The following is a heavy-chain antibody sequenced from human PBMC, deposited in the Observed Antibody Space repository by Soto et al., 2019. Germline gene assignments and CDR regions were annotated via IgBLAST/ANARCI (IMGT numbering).Heavy chain of an antibody. CDR3: ARQSPDYLGSVGWFDL. CDR2: IYYSGTT. J-gene: IGHJ5*02. CDR1: GGSISSSSYY. V-gene: IGHV4-39*01. Sequence: PSETLSLTCTVSGGSISSSSYYWVWIRQPPGKGLEWIGSIYYSGTTYYNPSLKSRVTISVDTSKNQFSLKLRSVTAADTAVYYCARQSPDYLGSVGWFDLWGQGTLVTVSS. D-gene: IGHD1-26*01.